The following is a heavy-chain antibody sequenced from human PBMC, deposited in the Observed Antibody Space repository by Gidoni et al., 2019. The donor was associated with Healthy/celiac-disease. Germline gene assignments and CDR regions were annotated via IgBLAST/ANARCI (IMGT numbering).Heavy chain of an antibody. CDR2: MNPNSGTT. J-gene: IGHJ4*02. CDR3: ARALRSCCRTTGQLPGGY. D-gene: IGHD1-1*01. V-gene: IGHV1-8*01. CDR1: GYDFTSYD. Sequence: QVQLGQSGAEVKKHGASVKVSCKASGYDFTSYDINWVRQATGQGLEWMGWMNPNSGTTGYAPKFQGRVTMTRNTSISTAYLELSSLRSEDTAVYYCARALRSCCRTTGQLPGGYWGQGTLVTVSS.